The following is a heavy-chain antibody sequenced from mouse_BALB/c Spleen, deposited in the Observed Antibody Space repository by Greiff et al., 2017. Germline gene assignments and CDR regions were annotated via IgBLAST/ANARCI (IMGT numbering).Heavy chain of an antibody. Sequence: EVKLMESGGGLVQPGGSLKLSCAASGFTFSSYGMSWVRQTPDKRLELVATINSNGGSTYYPDSVKGRFTISRDNAKNTLYLQMSSLKSEDTAMYYCARGDYGYWYFDVWGAGTTVTVSS. CDR3: ARGDYGYWYFDV. D-gene: IGHD1-1*01. J-gene: IGHJ1*01. CDR2: INSNGGST. V-gene: IGHV5-6-3*01. CDR1: GFTFSSYG.